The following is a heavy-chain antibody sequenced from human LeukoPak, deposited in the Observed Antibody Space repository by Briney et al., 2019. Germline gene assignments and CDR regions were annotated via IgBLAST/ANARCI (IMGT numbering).Heavy chain of an antibody. D-gene: IGHD1-26*01. CDR3: ARGLSGSYLLGYYYYMDV. J-gene: IGHJ6*03. Sequence: SETLSLTCTVSGGSISRHYWSWIRQPPGKGLEWIGYIYYSGSTNYNPSLKSRVTISVDTSKNQFSLKLSSVTAADTAVYYCARGLSGSYLLGYYYYMDVWGKGTTVTVSS. CDR1: GGSISRHY. CDR2: IYYSGST. V-gene: IGHV4-59*11.